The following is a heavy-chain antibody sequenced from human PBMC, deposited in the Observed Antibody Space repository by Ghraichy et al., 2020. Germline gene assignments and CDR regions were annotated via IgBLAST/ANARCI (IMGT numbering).Heavy chain of an antibody. CDR1: GFTFSSYS. D-gene: IGHD6-13*01. CDR3: ARERYSSSWYNHSHYYYYYGMDV. V-gene: IGHV3-21*01. J-gene: IGHJ6*02. Sequence: GGSLRLSCAASGFTFSSYSMNWVRQAPGKGLEWVSSISSSSYIYYADSVKGRFTISRDNAKNSLYLQMNSLRAEDTAVYYCARERYSSSWYNHSHYYYYYGMDVWGQGTTVTVSS. CDR2: ISSSSYI.